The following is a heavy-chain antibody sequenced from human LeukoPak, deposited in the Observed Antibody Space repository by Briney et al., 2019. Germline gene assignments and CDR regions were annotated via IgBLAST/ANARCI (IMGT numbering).Heavy chain of an antibody. D-gene: IGHD5-18*01. CDR2: IIPIFGTA. J-gene: IGHJ4*02. CDR1: GGTFSSYA. V-gene: IGHV1-69*13. Sequence: SVKVSCKASGGTFSSYAISWVRQAPGQGLEWMGGIIPIFGTANYAQKFQGRVTITADESTSTAYMELSSLRSEDTAVYHCARVRGYSYGSYFDYWGQGTLVTVSS. CDR3: ARVRGYSYGSYFDY.